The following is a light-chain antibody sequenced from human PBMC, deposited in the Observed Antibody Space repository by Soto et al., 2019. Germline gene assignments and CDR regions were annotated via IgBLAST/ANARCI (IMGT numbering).Light chain of an antibody. CDR3: SSYTTSRTYV. V-gene: IGLV2-14*01. Sequence: QSALTQPASESGSPGQSITISCTGTSGDVGAYKHVSWYQQHPGKAPKLTIYEVSNRPSGVSHRFSGSKSGNTASLTISGLQAEDEADYFCSSYTTSRTYVFGTGTKVTVL. CDR1: SGDVGAYKH. CDR2: EVS. J-gene: IGLJ1*01.